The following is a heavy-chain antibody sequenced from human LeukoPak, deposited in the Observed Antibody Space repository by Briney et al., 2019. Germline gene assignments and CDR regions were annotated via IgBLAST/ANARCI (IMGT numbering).Heavy chain of an antibody. J-gene: IGHJ6*03. Sequence: ASVKASCKASGYTFTGYYMHWVRQAPGQGLEWMGWINPNSGDTNYAQKFQGRVTMTRDTSISTAYMELSRLRSDDTALYYCAREGYCSSTSCPIYYMDVWGKGTTVTVSS. CDR3: AREGYCSSTSCPIYYMDV. D-gene: IGHD2-2*01. CDR2: INPNSGDT. CDR1: GYTFTGYY. V-gene: IGHV1-2*02.